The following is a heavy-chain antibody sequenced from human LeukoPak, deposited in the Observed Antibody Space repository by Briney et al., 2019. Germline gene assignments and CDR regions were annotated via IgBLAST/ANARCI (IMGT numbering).Heavy chain of an antibody. V-gene: IGHV1-24*01. Sequence: ASVKGSCKVSGYTLTELSMHWVRQAPGKGLEWVGRFDPEDGETIYAQKFQGRVTMTEDTSTDTAYMDLSSLRPEDTAVYYCATDRAISMVRIFDYWGQGTLVTVSS. CDR3: ATDRAISMVRIFDY. D-gene: IGHD3-10*01. CDR2: FDPEDGET. CDR1: GYTLTELS. J-gene: IGHJ4*02.